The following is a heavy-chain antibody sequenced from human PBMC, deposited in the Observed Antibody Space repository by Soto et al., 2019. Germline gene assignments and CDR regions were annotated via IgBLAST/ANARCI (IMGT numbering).Heavy chain of an antibody. Sequence: QVQLQQWGAGLLKPSETLSLTCAVYGGSFSAYYWSWVRQSPGKGLEWIGEINHSGSTNYNPSLKSRVTISVDTSKNQFSLKLSSVTAADTAVYYCARTSRFDYWGQGTLVTVSS. CDR1: GGSFSAYY. CDR2: INHSGST. D-gene: IGHD6-6*01. J-gene: IGHJ4*02. CDR3: ARTSRFDY. V-gene: IGHV4-34*01.